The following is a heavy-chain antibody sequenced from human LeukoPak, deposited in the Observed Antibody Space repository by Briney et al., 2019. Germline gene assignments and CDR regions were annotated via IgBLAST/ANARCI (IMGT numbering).Heavy chain of an antibody. CDR1: GGSFSGYY. D-gene: IGHD1-26*01. V-gene: IGHV4-34*01. J-gene: IGHJ4*02. CDR2: INHSGST. Sequence: SETLSLTCAVYGGSFSGYYWSWIRQPPGKGLEWIGEINHSGSTNYNPSLKSRVTISVDTSKNQFSLKLSSVTAADTAVYYCATSGSYYDFDYWGQGTLVTVSS. CDR3: ATSGSYYDFDY.